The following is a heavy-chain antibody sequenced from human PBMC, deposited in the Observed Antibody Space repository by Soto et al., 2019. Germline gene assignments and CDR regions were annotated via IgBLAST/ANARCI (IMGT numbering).Heavy chain of an antibody. CDR3: AREDSSGPSAFDI. D-gene: IGHD3-22*01. Sequence: SETLSLTCAVSGGSISSSNWWSWVRQPPGKGLEWIGEIYHSGSTNYNPSLKSRVTISVDKSKNQFSLKLSSVTAADTAVYYCAREDSSGPSAFDIWGQGTMVTVSS. CDR1: GGSISSSNW. J-gene: IGHJ3*02. V-gene: IGHV4-4*02. CDR2: IYHSGST.